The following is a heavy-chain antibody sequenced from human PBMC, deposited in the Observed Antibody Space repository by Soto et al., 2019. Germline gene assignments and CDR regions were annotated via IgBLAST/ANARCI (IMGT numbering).Heavy chain of an antibody. J-gene: IGHJ6*03. CDR1: GGSISSYY. D-gene: IGHD5-12*01. Sequence: QVQLQESGPGLVKPSETLSLTCTVSGGSISSYYWSWIRQPPGKGLEWIGYIYYSGSTNYNPSLKSRVTISVDTSKNQFSLKLSSVTAADTAVYYCARHVSGYDKQLYYYYYYMDVWGKGTTVTVSS. V-gene: IGHV4-59*08. CDR3: ARHVSGYDKQLYYYYYYMDV. CDR2: IYYSGST.